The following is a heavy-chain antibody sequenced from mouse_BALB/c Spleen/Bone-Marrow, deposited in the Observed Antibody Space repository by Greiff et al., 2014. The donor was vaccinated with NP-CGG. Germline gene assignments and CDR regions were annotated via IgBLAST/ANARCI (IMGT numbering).Heavy chain of an antibody. Sequence: VQLQQSGAELVRPGTSVKVSCKASGHAFTNYLLEWVKQRPGQGLEWIGVINPGSGGTKYNEKFKGKVTLTVDKSSSTAYMQLSSLTSDDSAVYFCARRNRDYYAMDYWGQGTSVTVSS. CDR3: ARRNRDYYAMDY. CDR2: INPGSGGT. CDR1: GHAFTNYL. V-gene: IGHV1-54*01. J-gene: IGHJ4*01.